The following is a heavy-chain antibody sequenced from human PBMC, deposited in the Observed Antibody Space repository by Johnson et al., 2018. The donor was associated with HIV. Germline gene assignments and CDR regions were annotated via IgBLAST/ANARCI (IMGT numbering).Heavy chain of an antibody. CDR3: AKAGIRITMRVRGAFDI. CDR1: GFTFSSYG. Sequence: QVQLVESGGGVVQPGRSLRLSCAASGFTFSSYGMHWVRQAPGKGLEWVAVISYDGSNKYYADSVKGRFTISRDNSKNTLYLQMNSLRAEDTALYYCAKAGIRITMRVRGAFDIWCQGTMVTVSS. D-gene: IGHD3-22*01. CDR2: ISYDGSNK. V-gene: IGHV3-30*18. J-gene: IGHJ3*02.